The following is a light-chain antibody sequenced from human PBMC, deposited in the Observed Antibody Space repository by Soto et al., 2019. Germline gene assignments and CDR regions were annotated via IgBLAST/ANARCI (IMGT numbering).Light chain of an antibody. Sequence: EIVLTQSPGTLSLSPGERATLSCRASQSVSSSYLAWYQQKPGQAPRLLIYVASSRATGIPERFSGSGSGTDFTLTISRLEPEDFAIYYCQQYGSSPLWTFGQGTKVEI. CDR3: QQYGSSPLWT. V-gene: IGKV3-20*01. CDR2: VAS. CDR1: QSVSSSY. J-gene: IGKJ1*01.